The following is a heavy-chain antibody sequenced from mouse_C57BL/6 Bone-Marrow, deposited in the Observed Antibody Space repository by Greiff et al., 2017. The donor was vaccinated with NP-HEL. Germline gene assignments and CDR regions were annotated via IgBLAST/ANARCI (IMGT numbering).Heavy chain of an antibody. CDR1: GYTFTSYW. V-gene: IGHV1-64*01. CDR3: AREITTVVGYAMDY. D-gene: IGHD1-1*01. CDR2: IHPNSGST. J-gene: IGHJ4*01. Sequence: VQLVESGAELVKPGASVKLSCKASGYTFTSYWMHWVKQRPGQGLEWIGMIHPNSGSTNYNEKFKSKATLTVDKSSSTAYMQLSSLTSEDSAVYYCAREITTVVGYAMDYWGQGTSVTVSS.